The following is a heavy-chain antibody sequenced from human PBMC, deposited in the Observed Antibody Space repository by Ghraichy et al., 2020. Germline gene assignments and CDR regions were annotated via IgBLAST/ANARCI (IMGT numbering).Heavy chain of an antibody. D-gene: IGHD6-13*01. J-gene: IGHJ5*02. V-gene: IGHV3-7*03. CDR3: MNTTVATPGWS. CDR2: IKQEGSEI. CDR1: GFTFTDFW. Sequence: GGSLRLSCAASGFTFTDFWMSWVRQAPGKGLEWVAIIKQEGSEIYYVDSVKGRFTISRDNAKNSLYLQLNSLRAEDTAVYYCMNTTVATPGWSWGQGTLVIVSS.